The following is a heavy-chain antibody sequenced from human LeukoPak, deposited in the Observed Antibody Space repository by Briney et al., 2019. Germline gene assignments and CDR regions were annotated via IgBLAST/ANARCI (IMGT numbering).Heavy chain of an antibody. Sequence: SLSCAASGFAFMGYAMGCVRQDPRKGLDWVSAISGSGGSTYYADSVKGRFTISRDNSKNTLYLQMNSLRAEDTAVYYCAKEEEWLAQGYFDYWGQGTLVTVSS. CDR1: GFAFMGYA. J-gene: IGHJ4*02. D-gene: IGHD6-19*01. CDR3: AKEEEWLAQGYFDY. V-gene: IGHV3-23*01. CDR2: ISGSGGST.